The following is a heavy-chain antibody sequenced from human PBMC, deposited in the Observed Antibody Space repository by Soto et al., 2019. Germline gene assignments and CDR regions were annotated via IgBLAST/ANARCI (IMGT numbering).Heavy chain of an antibody. CDR3: AIYTTPFSYFDF. V-gene: IGHV1-8*01. J-gene: IGHJ4*02. Sequence: VQLVQSGAEVQKPGAPVRISCQTSGYTFTNHDINWVRQAPGQGLEWMGWMNPDSGKTEFASKFQGRVSMTRNTAITTAYLDVLTSECTAIYFCAIYTTPFSYFDFWGQGTLVTVSS. D-gene: IGHD2-15*01. CDR2: MNPDSGKT. CDR1: GYTFTNHD.